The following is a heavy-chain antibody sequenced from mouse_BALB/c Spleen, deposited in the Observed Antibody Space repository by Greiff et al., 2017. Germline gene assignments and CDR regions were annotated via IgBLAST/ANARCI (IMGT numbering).Heavy chain of an antibody. Sequence: EVQVVESGGGLVKPGGSLKLSCAASGFTFSSYAMSWVRQTPEKRLEWVASISSGGSTYYPDSVKGRFTISRDNARNILYLQMSSLRSEDTAMYYCARGDGYDFAYWGQGTLVTVSA. CDR2: ISSGGST. CDR1: GFTFSSYA. V-gene: IGHV5-6-5*01. J-gene: IGHJ3*01. D-gene: IGHD2-2*01. CDR3: ARGDGYDFAY.